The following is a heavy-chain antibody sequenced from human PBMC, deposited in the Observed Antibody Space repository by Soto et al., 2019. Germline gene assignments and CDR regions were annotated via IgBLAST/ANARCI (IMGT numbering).Heavy chain of an antibody. CDR2: ISSTTHYI. CDR1: GFTFTRYS. J-gene: IGHJ4*02. Sequence: EVQLVESGGGLVKPGGSLRLSCAASGFTFTRYSMNWVRQAPGKGIEWVSSISSTTHYIYYADSMRGRFTISRDNAKNAVYLEMNSLRAEDTAVYYCARESEDLTSNFDYWGQGTLVTVSS. V-gene: IGHV3-21*06. CDR3: ARESEDLTSNFDY.